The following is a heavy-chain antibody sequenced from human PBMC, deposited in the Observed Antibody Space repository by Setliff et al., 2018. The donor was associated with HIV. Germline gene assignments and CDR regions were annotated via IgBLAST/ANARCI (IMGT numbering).Heavy chain of an antibody. CDR2: INPSGGSA. CDR1: GYTFTSYY. CDR3: ARDYFDSSAYHYGFGAFDI. J-gene: IGHJ3*02. V-gene: IGHV1-46*01. Sequence: ASVKVSCKASGYTFTSYYLHWVRQAPGQGLEWMGMINPSGGSASYAQKFQGRVTMSTDTSTSTVYMELSSLRSEDTAVYYCARDYFDSSAYHYGFGAFDIWGQGTMVTVSS. D-gene: IGHD3-22*01.